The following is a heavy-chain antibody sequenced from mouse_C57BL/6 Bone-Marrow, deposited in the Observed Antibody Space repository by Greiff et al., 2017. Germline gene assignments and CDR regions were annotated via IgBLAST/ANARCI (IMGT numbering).Heavy chain of an antibody. V-gene: IGHV5-4*01. Sequence: EVQLQESGGGLVKPGGSLKLSCAASGFTFSSYAMSWVRQTPEKRLEWVATISDGGSYTYYPDNVQGRFTISSDNAKNNLYLQMSHLKSEDTAMYYCARGRATVVGGQGTSVTVSS. J-gene: IGHJ4*01. CDR1: GFTFSSYA. CDR3: ARGRATVV. D-gene: IGHD1-1*01. CDR2: ISDGGSYT.